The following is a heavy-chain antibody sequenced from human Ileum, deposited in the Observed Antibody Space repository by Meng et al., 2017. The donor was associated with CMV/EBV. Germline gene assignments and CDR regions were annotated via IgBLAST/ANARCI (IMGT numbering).Heavy chain of an antibody. CDR2: ISSDGTGS. CDR3: ARADIGITVAGARTRFDP. D-gene: IGHD1-20*01. J-gene: IGHJ5*02. Sequence: FRSYWMNWVRQVPGEGLVWVARISSDGTGSTYAASVRGRFTISRDNAENTLYLQMNSLRAEDTALYYCARADIGITVAGARTRFDPWGQGTLVTVSS. CDR1: FRSYW. V-gene: IGHV3-74*03.